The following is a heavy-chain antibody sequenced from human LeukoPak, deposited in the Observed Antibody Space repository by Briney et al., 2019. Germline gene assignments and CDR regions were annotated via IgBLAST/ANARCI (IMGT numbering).Heavy chain of an antibody. J-gene: IGHJ6*04. V-gene: IGHV1-2*04. CDR2: INPNSGGT. D-gene: IGHD2-15*01. CDR1: GYTFTGYY. CDR3: ARDLGYCSGGSCYRGMDV. Sequence: ASVTVSCKASGYTFTGYYMHWVRQAPGQGLEWMGWINPNSGGTNYAQKFQGWVTMTRDTSISTAYMELSRLRSDDTVVYYCARDLGYCSGGSCYRGMDVWGKGTTVTVSS.